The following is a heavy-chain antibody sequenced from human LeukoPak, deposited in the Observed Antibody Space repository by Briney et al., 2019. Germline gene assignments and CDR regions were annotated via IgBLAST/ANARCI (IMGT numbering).Heavy chain of an antibody. CDR3: AKATYSSGWYADY. CDR2: ISYDGSNE. J-gene: IGHJ4*02. Sequence: GGSLRLSCAASGFTFSSYGMHWVRQAPGKGLEWVAVISYDGSNEYYADSVKGRFTISRDNSKNTLYLQMNSLRAEDTAVYYCAKATYSSGWYADYWGQGTLVTVSS. CDR1: GFTFSSYG. D-gene: IGHD6-19*01. V-gene: IGHV3-30*18.